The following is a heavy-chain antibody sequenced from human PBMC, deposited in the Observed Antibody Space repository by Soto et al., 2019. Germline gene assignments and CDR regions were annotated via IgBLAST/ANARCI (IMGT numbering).Heavy chain of an antibody. Sequence: QVQLVQSGAEVKKPGASVKVSCKASGYTFTSYGISWVRQAPGQGLEWMGWISAYNGNTNYAQKLQGRVTMTTDTSTSTAYMELRSLRSDDTAVYYCARVVVPAAMNGRIAFDIWGQGTMVTVSS. CDR3: ARVVVPAAMNGRIAFDI. D-gene: IGHD2-2*01. CDR2: ISAYNGNT. J-gene: IGHJ3*02. CDR1: GYTFTSYG. V-gene: IGHV1-18*01.